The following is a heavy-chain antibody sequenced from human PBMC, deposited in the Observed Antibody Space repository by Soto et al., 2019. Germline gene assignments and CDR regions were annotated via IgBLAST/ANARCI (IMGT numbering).Heavy chain of an antibody. D-gene: IGHD3-10*02. J-gene: IGHJ2*01. CDR3: SSFYFQAEDGIRGVRSVSAFLLNRSSDL. CDR2: IKQDGSEK. Sequence: PGKGLEWAANIKQDGSEKYYVDSVKGRFTISRDNAKNSLYLQMNSLRAEDTAVYYCSSFYFQAEDGIRGVRSVSAFLLNRSSDL. V-gene: IGHV3-7*01.